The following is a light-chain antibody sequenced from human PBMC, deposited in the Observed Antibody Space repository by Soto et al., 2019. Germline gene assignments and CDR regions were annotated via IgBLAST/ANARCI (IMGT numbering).Light chain of an antibody. Sequence: QSALTQPRSVSGSPGQSVTISCTGTCSDVGGYNYVSWYQQHPGTAPKLMIYDVIMRPSGVPDRFSGSKSGNTASLTISGLQAEDEADYYCCSYAGSYTFYVFGTGTKLTVL. V-gene: IGLV2-11*01. CDR1: CSDVGGYNY. CDR3: CSYAGSYTFYV. CDR2: DVI. J-gene: IGLJ1*01.